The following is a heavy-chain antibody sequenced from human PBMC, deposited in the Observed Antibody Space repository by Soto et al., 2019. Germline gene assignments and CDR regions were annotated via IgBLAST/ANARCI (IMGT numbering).Heavy chain of an antibody. Sequence: PGGSLRLSCAASGFTFSSYPMSWVRQAPGKGLEWASLISGSGAYYADSVKGRFSISRDHSKNTLYLQMNSLRGEDTAVYYCAKDSWGGAGSGWSHDYWGQGTLVTVSS. CDR2: ISGSGA. CDR1: GFTFSSYP. J-gene: IGHJ4*02. V-gene: IGHV3-23*01. CDR3: AKDSWGGAGSGWSHDY. D-gene: IGHD6-19*01.